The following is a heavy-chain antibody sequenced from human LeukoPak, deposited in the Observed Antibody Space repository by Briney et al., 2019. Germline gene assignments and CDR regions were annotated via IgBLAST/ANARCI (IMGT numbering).Heavy chain of an antibody. CDR2: ISGGGGT. CDR1: GFTVSNNF. V-gene: IGHV3-66*01. CDR3: ARDSGAGYNPVDFDY. D-gene: IGHD5-24*01. J-gene: IGHJ4*02. Sequence: GGSLRLSCAASGFTVSNNFMSWVRQAPGQGLEWVSLISGGGGTYYAASVKGRFTISRGNSENSLYLQMNSLRPEDTAAYYCARDSGAGYNPVDFDYWGQGTLVTVSS.